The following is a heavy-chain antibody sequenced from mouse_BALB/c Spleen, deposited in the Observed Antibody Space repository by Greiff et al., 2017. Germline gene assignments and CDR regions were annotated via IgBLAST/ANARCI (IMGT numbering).Heavy chain of an antibody. D-gene: IGHD2-10*02. CDR3: AREEEYGNSLYAMDY. CDR1: GFTFSSYG. V-gene: IGHV5-6*01. J-gene: IGHJ4*01. CDR2: ISSGGSYT. Sequence: DVQLVESGGDLVKPGGSLKLSCAASGFTFSSYGMSWVRQTPDKRLEWVATISSGGSYTYYPDSVKGRFTISRDNAKNTLYLQMSSLKSEDTAMYYCAREEEYGNSLYAMDYWGQGTSVTVSS.